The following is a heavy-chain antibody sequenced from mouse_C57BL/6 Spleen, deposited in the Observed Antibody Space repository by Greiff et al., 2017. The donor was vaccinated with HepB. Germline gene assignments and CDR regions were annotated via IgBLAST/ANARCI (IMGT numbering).Heavy chain of an antibody. CDR1: GYAFSSSW. V-gene: IGHV1-82*01. CDR3: ARNDYYDDVPFAY. D-gene: IGHD2-4*01. Sequence: VQLQQSGPELVKPGASVKISCKASGYAFSSSWLNWVKQRPGRGLEWIGRNYPGDGDTNYNGKFKDKATLTSDKSSSTAYMQLSSLTSEDSAVYCCARNDYYDDVPFAYWGQGTLVTVSA. J-gene: IGHJ3*01. CDR2: NYPGDGDT.